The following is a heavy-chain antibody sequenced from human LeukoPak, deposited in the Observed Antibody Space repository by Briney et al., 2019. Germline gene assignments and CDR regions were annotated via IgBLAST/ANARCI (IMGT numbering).Heavy chain of an antibody. Sequence: PGGSLRLSCAASGFTFSSYAMSWVRQAPGKGLEWVSAISNSCSFTYFADAVKGRFTISRDNSKNTLFLQMNSLRVDDTAVYYCARMVRGVINPCDHWGQGTLVTVSS. CDR2: ISNSCSFT. J-gene: IGHJ4*02. D-gene: IGHD3-10*01. V-gene: IGHV3-23*01. CDR1: GFTFSSYA. CDR3: ARMVRGVINPCDH.